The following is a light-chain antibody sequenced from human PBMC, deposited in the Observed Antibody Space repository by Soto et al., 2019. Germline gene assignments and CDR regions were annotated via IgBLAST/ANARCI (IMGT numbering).Light chain of an antibody. CDR2: KAS. CDR3: QHYNSYSEA. Sequence: IQMTHSPSTLYGSVGDRVTITCRASQTISSWLAWYQQKPGKAPKLLIYKASTLKSGVPSRFSGSGSGTEFTLTISSLQPDDFATYYCQHYNSYSEAFGQGTKVDI. J-gene: IGKJ1*01. V-gene: IGKV1-5*03. CDR1: QTISSW.